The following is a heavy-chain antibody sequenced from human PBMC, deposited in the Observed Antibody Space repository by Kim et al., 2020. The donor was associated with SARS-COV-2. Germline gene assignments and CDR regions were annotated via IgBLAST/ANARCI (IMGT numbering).Heavy chain of an antibody. CDR2: ISYDGSNK. V-gene: IGHV3-30*04. D-gene: IGHD1-1*01. Sequence: GGSLRLSCAASGFTFSSYAMHWVRQAPGKGLEWVAVISYDGSNKYYADSVKGRFTISRDNSKNTLYLQMNSLRAEDTAVYYCARVGGKRNPQGYFDYWGQGTLVTVSS. CDR3: ARVGGKRNPQGYFDY. CDR1: GFTFSSYA. J-gene: IGHJ4*02.